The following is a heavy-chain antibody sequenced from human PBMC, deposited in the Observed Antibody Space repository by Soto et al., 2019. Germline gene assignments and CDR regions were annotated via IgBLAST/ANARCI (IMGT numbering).Heavy chain of an antibody. CDR3: AKSPAQYCSGGSCYLDY. D-gene: IGHD2-15*01. CDR2: ISGSGGST. V-gene: IGHV3-23*01. CDR1: GFTFSSYA. J-gene: IGHJ4*02. Sequence: VQLLESGGGLVQPGGSLRLSCAASGFTFSSYAMSWVRQAPGKGLEWVSAISGSGGSTYYADSVKGRFTISRDNSKNTLYLQMNSLRAEDTAVYYCAKSPAQYCSGGSCYLDYWGQGTLVTVSS.